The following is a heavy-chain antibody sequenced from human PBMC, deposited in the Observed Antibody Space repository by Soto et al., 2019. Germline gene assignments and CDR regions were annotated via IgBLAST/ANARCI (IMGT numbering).Heavy chain of an antibody. CDR3: ARLHYYDSSGQETHFDY. V-gene: IGHV5-51*01. CDR1: GYSFTSYW. Sequence: GESLKISCKGSGYSFTSYWIGWVRRMPGKGLEWMGIIYPGDSDTRYSPSFQGQVTISADKSISTAYLQWSSLKASDTAMYYWARLHYYDSSGQETHFDYWGQGTLVTVPS. D-gene: IGHD3-22*01. CDR2: IYPGDSDT. J-gene: IGHJ4*02.